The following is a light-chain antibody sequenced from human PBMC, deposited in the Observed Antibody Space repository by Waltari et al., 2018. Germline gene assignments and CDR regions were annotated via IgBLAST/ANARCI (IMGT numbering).Light chain of an antibody. V-gene: IGKV1-33*01. CDR1: QDMSNY. CDR3: QQYDNLPPGT. CDR2: DAS. Sequence: DIQMTQSPSSLSASVGDRATITCQASQDMSNYLNRYQQKPGKAPKLMIYDASNLETGVPSKLSGSGSETDFTFPISSRQPEDIATYYCQQYDNLPPGTFGGGTKVEIK. J-gene: IGKJ4*01.